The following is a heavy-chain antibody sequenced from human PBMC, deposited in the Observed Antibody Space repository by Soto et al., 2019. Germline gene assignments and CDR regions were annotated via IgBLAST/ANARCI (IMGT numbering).Heavy chain of an antibody. CDR2: LYDVDGS. J-gene: IGHJ3*01. D-gene: IGHD1-1*01. CDR3: ATWHEREHAYDV. V-gene: IGHV3-53*01. CDR1: GLTVSGKKY. Sequence: GGSLRLSCAASGLTVSGKKYVAWVRQAPGKGLEWVSALYDVDGSFYADSVKGRFTTSSDSSKTTVYLQMNGLRPDDTAVYYCATWHEREHAYDVWGQGTPVTVSS.